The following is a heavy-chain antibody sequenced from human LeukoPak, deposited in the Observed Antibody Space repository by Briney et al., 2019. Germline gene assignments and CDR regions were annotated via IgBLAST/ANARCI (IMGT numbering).Heavy chain of an antibody. CDR1: GVSISSGGYY. J-gene: IGHJ4*02. Sequence: SETLSLTCTVYGVSISSGGYYWSWIRQHPGKGLEWIVYIYYSGSTYYTPSLKSRLTISVDTSKNQFSLKLNSVTAADTAVYYCARVEEYSSGVIDYWGQGTLVTVSS. CDR2: IYYSGST. V-gene: IGHV4-31*03. CDR3: ARVEEYSSGVIDY. D-gene: IGHD6-19*01.